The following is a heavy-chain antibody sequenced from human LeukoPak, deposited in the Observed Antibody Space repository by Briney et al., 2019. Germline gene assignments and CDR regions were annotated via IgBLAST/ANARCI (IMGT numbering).Heavy chain of an antibody. D-gene: IGHD3-22*01. CDR1: GFTLSSYE. Sequence: GGSLRLSCTASGFTLSSYEMSWIRQAPGKGLEWVSAISGSGGSTYYADSVKGRFTISRDNSKNTLYLQMNSLRAEDTAVYYCAKDAYYDSSGYYRFWGQGTLVTVSS. V-gene: IGHV3-23*01. CDR2: ISGSGGST. J-gene: IGHJ4*02. CDR3: AKDAYYDSSGYYRF.